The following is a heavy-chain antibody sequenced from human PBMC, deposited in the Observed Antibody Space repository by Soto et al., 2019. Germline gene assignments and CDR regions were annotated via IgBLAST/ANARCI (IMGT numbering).Heavy chain of an antibody. CDR1: GYAFSNND. V-gene: IGHV1-8*01. Sequence: ASVKVSCKASGYAFSNNDISWVRQATGQGLEWMGWMNPNSGTGGYAQKFQGRVTMTRDTSTSTAYMELSSLASDDTAIYYCARMATYGTLNWFDPWGQGTLVTVSS. CDR3: ARMATYGTLNWFDP. D-gene: IGHD2-21*01. CDR2: MNPNSGTG. J-gene: IGHJ5*02.